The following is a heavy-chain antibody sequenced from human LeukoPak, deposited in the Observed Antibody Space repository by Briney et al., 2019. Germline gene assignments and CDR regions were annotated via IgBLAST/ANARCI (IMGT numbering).Heavy chain of an antibody. CDR3: ARGSEDIVVVVAATLHFDY. CDR1: GYSISSGYY. CDR2: IYHSGST. J-gene: IGHJ4*02. Sequence: SETLSLTCAVSGYSISSGYYWGWIQHPPGKGLEWIGSIYHSGSTYYNPSLKSRVTISVDTSKNQFSLKLSSVTAADTAVYYCARGSEDIVVVVAATLHFDYWGQGTLVTVSS. D-gene: IGHD2-15*01. V-gene: IGHV4-38-2*01.